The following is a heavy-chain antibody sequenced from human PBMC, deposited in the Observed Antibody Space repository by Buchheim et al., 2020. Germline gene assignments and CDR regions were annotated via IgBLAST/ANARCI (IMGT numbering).Heavy chain of an antibody. D-gene: IGHD3-22*01. CDR3: ARAFYYAGSTYYVDY. CDR1: GFTFSSYA. J-gene: IGHJ4*02. V-gene: IGHV3-72*01. CDR2: TRNKANSYTT. Sequence: EVQLLESGGGLVQPGGSLRLSCAASGFTFSSYAMTWVRQAPGKGLEWVGRTRNKANSYTTEYAASVKGRFTISRDDSKSSLYLQMNSLKTEDTAVYYCARAFYYAGSTYYVDYWGQGTL.